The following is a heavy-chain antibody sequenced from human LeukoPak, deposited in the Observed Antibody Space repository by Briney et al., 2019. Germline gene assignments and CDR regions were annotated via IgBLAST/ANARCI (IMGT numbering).Heavy chain of an antibody. V-gene: IGHV3-23*01. D-gene: IGHD2-15*01. CDR3: ATGGYCSGGSCYWYFDL. CDR1: GFTFSSYA. CDR2: ISGSGGST. Sequence: GGSLRLSCAASGFTFSSYAMSWVRQAPGKGLEWVSAISGSGGSTYYADSVKGRFTISRDNSKNTLYLQMNSLRAEDTAVYYCATGGYCSGGSCYWYFDLWGRGTLVTVSS. J-gene: IGHJ2*01.